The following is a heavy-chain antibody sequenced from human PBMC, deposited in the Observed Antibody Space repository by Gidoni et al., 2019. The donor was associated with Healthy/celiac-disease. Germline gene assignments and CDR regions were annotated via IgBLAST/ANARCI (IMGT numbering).Heavy chain of an antibody. D-gene: IGHD3-3*01. CDR3: ASQITIFGVVTPTWFDP. CDR1: GGSISSSSYY. Sequence: QLQLQESGPGLVKPSETLSLTCTVSGGSISSSSYYWGWIRQPPGKGLEWIGSIYYSGSTYYNPSLNSRVTISVDTSKNQFSLKLSSVTAADTAVYYCASQITIFGVVTPTWFDPWGQGTLVTVSS. J-gene: IGHJ5*02. V-gene: IGHV4-39*01. CDR2: IYYSGST.